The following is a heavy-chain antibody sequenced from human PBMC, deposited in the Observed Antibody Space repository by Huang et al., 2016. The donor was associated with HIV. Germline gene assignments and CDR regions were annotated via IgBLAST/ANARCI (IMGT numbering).Heavy chain of an antibody. CDR2: IIVYNCNT. J-gene: IGHJ6*03. Sequence: QVQLVQSGAEVKKPGASVKVSCKASGYTFRGLGISWVRQAPGQGLEWVGWIIVYNCNTKCAQKVQGRLTMTTDTSTSTAYMERRSLRSDDTAVYYCARGGGIQLWLLGYYYMDVWGNGTTVTVSS. CDR3: ARGGGIQLWLLGYYYMDV. V-gene: IGHV1-18*01. CDR1: GYTFRGLG. D-gene: IGHD5-18*01.